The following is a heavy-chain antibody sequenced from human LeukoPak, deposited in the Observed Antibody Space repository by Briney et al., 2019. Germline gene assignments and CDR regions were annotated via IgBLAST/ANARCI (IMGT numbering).Heavy chain of an antibody. D-gene: IGHD6-19*01. Sequence: ASVKVSCKASGYTFTSYGISWVRQAPGQGLEWMGWISAYNGNTKYSQKFQGRVTITRDTSASTAYMELSSLRSEDTAVYYCARADGQWLSFDYWGQGTLVTVSS. CDR1: GYTFTSYG. V-gene: IGHV1-18*01. CDR3: ARADGQWLSFDY. J-gene: IGHJ4*02. CDR2: ISAYNGNT.